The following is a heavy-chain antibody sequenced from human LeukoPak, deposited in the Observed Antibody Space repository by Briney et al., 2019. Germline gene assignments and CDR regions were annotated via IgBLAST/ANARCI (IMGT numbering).Heavy chain of an antibody. Sequence: SETLSLTCTVSGGSISSYYWSWIRQPPGKGLEWIGYIYYSGSTNYNPSLKSRVTISVDTSKNQFSLKLSSVTAADTAVYYCARHAESGSDRFDHWGRGTLVTVSS. CDR2: IYYSGST. V-gene: IGHV4-59*01. J-gene: IGHJ4*02. D-gene: IGHD5-12*01. CDR1: GGSISSYY. CDR3: ARHAESGSDRFDH.